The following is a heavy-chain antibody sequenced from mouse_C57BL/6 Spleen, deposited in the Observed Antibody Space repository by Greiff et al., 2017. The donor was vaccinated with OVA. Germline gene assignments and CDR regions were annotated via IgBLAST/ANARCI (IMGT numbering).Heavy chain of an antibody. CDR2: FHPYNDDT. J-gene: IGHJ4*01. Sequence: VKLMESGAELVKPGASVKMSCKASGYTFTTYPIEWMKQNHGKSLEWIGNFHPYNDDTKYNEKFKGKATLTVEKSSSTVYLELSRLTSDDSAVYYCAIYDDYDDYYAMDYWGQGTSVTVSS. V-gene: IGHV1-47*01. CDR3: AIYDDYDDYYAMDY. CDR1: GYTFTTYP. D-gene: IGHD2-4*01.